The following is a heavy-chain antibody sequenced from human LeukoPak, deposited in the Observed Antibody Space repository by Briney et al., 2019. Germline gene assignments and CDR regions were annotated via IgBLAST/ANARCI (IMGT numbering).Heavy chain of an antibody. CDR3: ARNYGDYVTKTRYAFDI. J-gene: IGHJ3*02. CDR2: INHSGST. V-gene: IGHV4-34*01. CDR1: GGSFSGYY. D-gene: IGHD4-17*01. Sequence: SETLSLTCAVYGGSFSGYYWSWIRQPPGKGLEWIGEINHSGSTNYNPSLKSRVTISVDTSKNQFSLKLSSVTAADTAVYYCARNYGDYVTKTRYAFDIWGQGTMVTVSS.